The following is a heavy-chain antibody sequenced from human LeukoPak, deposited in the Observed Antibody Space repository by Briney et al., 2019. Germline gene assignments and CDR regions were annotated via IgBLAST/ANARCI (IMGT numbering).Heavy chain of an antibody. J-gene: IGHJ4*02. V-gene: IGHV1-69*04. CDR1: GGTFSSYA. Sequence: ASVKVSRKASGGTFSSYAISWVRQAPGQGLEWMGRIIPILGIANYAQKFQGRVTITADKSTSTAYMELSSLRSEDTAVYYCGRDRLPTYYYDSSGYPLGYWGQGTLVTVSS. CDR3: GRDRLPTYYYDSSGYPLGY. D-gene: IGHD3-22*01. CDR2: IIPILGIA.